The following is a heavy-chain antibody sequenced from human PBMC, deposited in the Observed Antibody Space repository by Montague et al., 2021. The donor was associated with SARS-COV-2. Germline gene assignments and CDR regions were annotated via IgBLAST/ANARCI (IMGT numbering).Heavy chain of an antibody. Sequence: SETLSLTCTVSGGSISSSSYYWGWIRQPPGKGPEWIGSIYYSGSTYYNPSLKSRVTISVDTSKNQFSLKLSSVTAADTAVYYCARQGDRLLLEYWFDPWGQGTLVTVSS. CDR1: GGSISSSSYY. CDR3: ARQGDRLLLEYWFDP. CDR2: IYYSGST. V-gene: IGHV4-39*01. D-gene: IGHD2-2*01. J-gene: IGHJ5*02.